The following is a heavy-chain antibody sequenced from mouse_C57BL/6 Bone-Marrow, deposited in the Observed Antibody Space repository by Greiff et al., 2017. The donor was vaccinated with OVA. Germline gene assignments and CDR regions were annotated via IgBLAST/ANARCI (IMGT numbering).Heavy chain of an antibody. CDR1: GFNIKDYY. CDR2: IDPEAGET. J-gene: IGHJ2*01. CDR3: ASLDYYGPYYFDY. V-gene: IGHV14-2*01. D-gene: IGHD1-1*01. Sequence: EVQLQQSGAELVKPGASVKLSCTASGFNIKDYYMHWVKQRTEQGLEWIGRIDPEAGETKYAPKFQGKATITADTSSNTAYLQLSSLTSEDTAVYYCASLDYYGPYYFDYWGQGTTLTVSS.